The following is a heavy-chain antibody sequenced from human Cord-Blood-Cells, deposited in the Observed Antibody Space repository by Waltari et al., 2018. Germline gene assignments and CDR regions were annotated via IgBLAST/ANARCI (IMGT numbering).Heavy chain of an antibody. J-gene: IGHJ3*02. CDR1: GGSFSVYY. D-gene: IGHD2-2*01. CDR3: ARPGCSSTSCYAFDI. Sequence: QVRLQPWGAGRLKPSETLSLTCAVYGGSFSVYYWSWIGQPPGKGLEWIGEINHSGSTNYNPFLKSRVTISVDTSKNQFSLKLSSVTAADTAVYYCARPGCSSTSCYAFDIWGQGTMVTVSS. CDR2: INHSGST. V-gene: IGHV4-34*01.